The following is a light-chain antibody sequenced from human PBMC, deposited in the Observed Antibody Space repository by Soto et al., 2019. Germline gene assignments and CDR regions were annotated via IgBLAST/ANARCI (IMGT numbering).Light chain of an antibody. Sequence: EIVLTQSPATLSLSPGERATLSCRASQSVSIYLAWYQQKPGQAPRLLIYDASNRATGIPARFSGSGSGTDFTLTISRLEPEDFAVYYCQQRYNWRYAFGQGTKLDIK. CDR3: QQRYNWRYA. J-gene: IGKJ2*01. CDR2: DAS. V-gene: IGKV3-11*01. CDR1: QSVSIY.